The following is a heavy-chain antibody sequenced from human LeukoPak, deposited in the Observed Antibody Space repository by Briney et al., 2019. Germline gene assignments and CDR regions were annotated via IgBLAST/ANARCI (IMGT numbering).Heavy chain of an antibody. J-gene: IGHJ4*02. Sequence: PGGSLRLSCAASAFTFRDHGMHWVRQSPGKGLEWVAFILYDGSNKFYADSVKGRFAISRDNSKYTLSLQMNSLRAEDTATYYCATAIDKGTGYYMDYWGQGTLVIVSS. CDR3: ATAIDKGTGYYMDY. CDR2: ILYDGSNK. D-gene: IGHD3-22*01. V-gene: IGHV3-30*02. CDR1: AFTFRDHG.